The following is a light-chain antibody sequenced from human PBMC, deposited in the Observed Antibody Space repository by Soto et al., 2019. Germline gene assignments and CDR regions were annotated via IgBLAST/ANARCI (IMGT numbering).Light chain of an antibody. CDR3: QQSRSSPQLT. J-gene: IGKJ4*01. CDR2: SAS. V-gene: IGKV3-20*01. Sequence: EIVLTQSPDTLSLSPGERATLSCRASQSVSSSYLAWYQQKPGQAPRLLIYSASSRATGIPDRFTGSGSGTDFTLTISRLEPEDFAVYYCQQSRSSPQLTFGGGTRVEIK. CDR1: QSVSSSY.